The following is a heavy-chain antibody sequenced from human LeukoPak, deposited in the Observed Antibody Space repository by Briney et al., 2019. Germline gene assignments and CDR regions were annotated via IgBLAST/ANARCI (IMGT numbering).Heavy chain of an antibody. Sequence: SETLSLTCAVYGGSFSGYYWSWIRQPPGKGLEWIGEINHSGSTNYNPSLKSQVTISVDTSKNQFSLKLSSVTAADTAVYYCAREFCSSPSSPKGGMAVGAKGPT. CDR1: GGSFSGYY. CDR3: AREFCSSPSSPKGGMAV. D-gene: IGHD2-2*01. CDR2: INHSGST. J-gene: IGHJ6*04. V-gene: IGHV4-34*01.